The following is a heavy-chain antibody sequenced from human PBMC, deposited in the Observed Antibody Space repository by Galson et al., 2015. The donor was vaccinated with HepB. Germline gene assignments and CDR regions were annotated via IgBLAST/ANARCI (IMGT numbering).Heavy chain of an antibody. Sequence: SLRLSCAASGFTFSSYSMNWVRQAPGKGLEWVSSISSSSSYIYYADSVKGRFTISRDNAKNSLYLQMNSLRAEDTAVYYCARAKGSGSYKDDYYYYYYMDVWGEGTTVTVSS. J-gene: IGHJ6*03. V-gene: IGHV3-21*01. CDR3: ARAKGSGSYKDDYYYYYYMDV. CDR1: GFTFSSYS. D-gene: IGHD3-10*01. CDR2: ISSSSSYI.